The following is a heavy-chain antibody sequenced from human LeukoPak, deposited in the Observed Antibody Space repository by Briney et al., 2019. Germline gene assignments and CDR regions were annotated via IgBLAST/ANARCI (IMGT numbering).Heavy chain of an antibody. V-gene: IGHV3-30*02. CDR3: AKDLEPAAILGHAFDI. J-gene: IGHJ3*02. CDR2: IRYDGSNK. CDR1: GFTFSSYG. Sequence: PGGSLRLSCAASGFTFSSYGMHWVRQAPGKGLEWVAFIRYDGSNKYYADSVKGRFTISRDNSKNTLYLQMNSLRAEDTAVYYCAKDLEPAAILGHAFDIWGQGTMVTVSS. D-gene: IGHD2-2*01.